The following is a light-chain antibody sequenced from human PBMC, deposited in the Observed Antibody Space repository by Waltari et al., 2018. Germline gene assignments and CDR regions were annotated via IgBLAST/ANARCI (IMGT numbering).Light chain of an antibody. Sequence: EIVLTQSPGTLSLSPGERVTLSCRASQSVSRALAWYQQKPGQDPRLLIYTASNRATGIPDRFSGSGSGTDFSLTISRLEPEDFAVYYCQHYVSLPATFGQGTRVEIK. CDR3: QHYVSLPAT. CDR2: TAS. CDR1: QSVSRA. J-gene: IGKJ1*01. V-gene: IGKV3-20*01.